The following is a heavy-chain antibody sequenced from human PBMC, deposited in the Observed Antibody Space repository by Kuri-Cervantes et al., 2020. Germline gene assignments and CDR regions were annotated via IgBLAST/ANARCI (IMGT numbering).Heavy chain of an antibody. CDR2: ISGSGDST. V-gene: IGHV3-23*01. CDR3: ARVQDCSSTSCGWARFDP. D-gene: IGHD2-2*01. J-gene: IGHJ5*02. CDR1: GFTFSSYA. Sequence: GGSLRLSCAASGFTFSSYAMSWVRQAPGKGLEWVSAISGSGDSTYYADSVKGRFTVSRDNSKNTLYLQMNSLRAEDTAIYYCARVQDCSSTSCGWARFDPWGQGTLVTVSS.